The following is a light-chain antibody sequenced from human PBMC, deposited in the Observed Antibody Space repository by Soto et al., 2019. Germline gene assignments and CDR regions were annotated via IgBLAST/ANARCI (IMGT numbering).Light chain of an antibody. CDR2: SAS. J-gene: IGKJ2*01. Sequence: DIQMTQSPSSLSASVGDRVTITCRASRNIRNYVNWYQQRPGQAPNLLIHSASTLRGGVPSRFSGSGSGTEFSLTISSLQPEEFATYHCQQCFTIPYTFGQGT. V-gene: IGKV1-39*01. CDR3: QQCFTIPYT. CDR1: RNIRNY.